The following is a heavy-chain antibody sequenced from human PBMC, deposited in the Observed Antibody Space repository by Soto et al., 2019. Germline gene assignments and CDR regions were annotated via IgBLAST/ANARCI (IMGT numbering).Heavy chain of an antibody. J-gene: IGHJ6*02. CDR2: IYYSGST. Sequence: RQPPGKGLEWIGRIYYSGSTYYNPSLKSRVTISVDTSKNQFSLKLSSVTAADTAVYYCAISRNSHRYYYYYGVDMRGQAT. D-gene: IGHD3-9*01. CDR3: AISRNSHRYYYYYGVDM. V-gene: IGHV4-39*01.